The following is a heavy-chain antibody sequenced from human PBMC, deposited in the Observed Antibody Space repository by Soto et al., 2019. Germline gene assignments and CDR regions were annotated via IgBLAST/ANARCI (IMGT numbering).Heavy chain of an antibody. J-gene: IGHJ6*03. V-gene: IGHV4-31*03. Sequence: PSETLSLTCPVSGGSISSGGYYWSWIRQHPGKGLEWIGYIYYSGSTYYNPSLKSRVTISVDTSKNQFSLKLSSVTAADTAVYYCAGDPKHSPMDRGVKTGREYDLDVWGKGTTVTAAS. D-gene: IGHD3-10*01. CDR1: GGSISSGGYY. CDR2: IYYSGST. CDR3: AGDPKHSPMDRGVKTGREYDLDV.